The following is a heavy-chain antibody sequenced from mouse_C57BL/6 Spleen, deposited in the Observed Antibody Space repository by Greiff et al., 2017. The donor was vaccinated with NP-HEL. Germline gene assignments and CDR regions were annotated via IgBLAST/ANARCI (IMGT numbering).Heavy chain of an antibody. CDR3: ARGFITTVVGYFDV. CDR1: GYAFSSYW. J-gene: IGHJ1*03. Sequence: VKLMESGAELVKPGASVKISCKASGYAFSSYWMNWVKQRPGKGLEWIGQIYPGDGDTNYNGKFKGKATLTADKSSSTAYMQLSSLTSEDSAVYFCARGFITTVVGYFDVWGTGTTVTVSS. D-gene: IGHD1-1*01. V-gene: IGHV1-80*01. CDR2: IYPGDGDT.